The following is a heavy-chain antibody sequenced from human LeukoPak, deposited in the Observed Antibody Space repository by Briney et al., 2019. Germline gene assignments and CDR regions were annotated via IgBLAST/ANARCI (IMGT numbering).Heavy chain of an antibody. CDR1: GATFSSYA. CDR2: IIPIFGTA. D-gene: IGHD3-9*01. Sequence: SVKVSCKASGATFSSYAISWVRQAPGQGLEWMGGIIPIFGTANYAQKFQGRVTITADESTSTAYMELSSLRSEDTAVYYCARADILTGYYTDYWYFDLWGRGTLVTVSS. CDR3: ARADILTGYYTDYWYFDL. V-gene: IGHV1-69*13. J-gene: IGHJ2*01.